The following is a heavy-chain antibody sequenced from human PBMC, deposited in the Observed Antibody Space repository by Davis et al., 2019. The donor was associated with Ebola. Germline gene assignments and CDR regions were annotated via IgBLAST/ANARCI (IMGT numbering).Heavy chain of an antibody. CDR1: GFAFTRHS. V-gene: IGHV3-23*01. J-gene: IGHJ5*01. D-gene: IGHD5-24*01. Sequence: GESLKISCAASGFAFTRHSMNWVRQAPGKGLQWVAAITGTGYSTYYTDSVKGRFTISKDDSKNTLYLQMNSLRAEDTAVYYCTKIPHKWLQWLFDFWGPGTLVTVSS. CDR3: TKIPHKWLQWLFDF. CDR2: ITGTGYST.